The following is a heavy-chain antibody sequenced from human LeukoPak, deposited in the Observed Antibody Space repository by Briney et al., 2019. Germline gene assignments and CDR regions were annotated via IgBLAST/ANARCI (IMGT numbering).Heavy chain of an antibody. J-gene: IGHJ4*02. D-gene: IGHD3-10*01. CDR1: GYTFTGYY. CDR2: INPNSGGT. CDR3: ARENYYGSEIDY. V-gene: IGHV1-2*06. Sequence: ASVKVSCKASGYTFTGYYMHWVRQAPGQGLEWMGRINPNSGGTNYAQKFQGRVTMTRDTSISTAYMELSRLRSDDTAVYYCARENYYGSEIDYWGQGTLVTVPS.